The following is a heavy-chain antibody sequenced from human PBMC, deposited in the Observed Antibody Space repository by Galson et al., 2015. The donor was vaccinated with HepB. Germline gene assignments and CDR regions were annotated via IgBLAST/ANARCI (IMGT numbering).Heavy chain of an antibody. CDR3: ARAMSPTGDLYYYYGMDV. CDR2: ISSSSSYI. CDR1: GFTFSSYS. V-gene: IGHV3-21*01. D-gene: IGHD7-27*01. J-gene: IGHJ6*02. Sequence: SLRLSCAASGFTFSSYSMNWVRQAPGKGLEWVSSISSSSSYIYYADSVKGRFTISRDNAKNSLYLQMNSLRAEDTAVYYCARAMSPTGDLYYYYGMDVWGQGTTVTVSS.